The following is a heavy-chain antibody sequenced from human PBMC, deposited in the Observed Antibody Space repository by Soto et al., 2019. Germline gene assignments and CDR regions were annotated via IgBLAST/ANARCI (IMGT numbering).Heavy chain of an antibody. CDR3: ERSDVFYDILAVYYHMQGRDCYSAVDCFDY. V-gene: IGHV3-66*03. CDR2: IYSCGTT. J-gene: IGHJ4*02. D-gene: IGHD3-9*01. CDR1: GFTVSSNY. Sequence: TGGSLRLSCAASGFTVSSNYMSWVRQTPGKGLGWVSVIYSCGTTYYADSVKGRFTISRDNSKNMLYLQMNSLRAEATAAYYCERSDVFYDILAVYYHMQGRDCYSAVDCFDYWGQGTLVTVSS.